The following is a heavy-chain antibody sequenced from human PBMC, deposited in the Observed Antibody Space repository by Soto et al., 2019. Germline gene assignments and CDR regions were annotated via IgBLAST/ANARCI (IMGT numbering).Heavy chain of an antibody. Sequence: QVQLQESGPGLVKPSQTLSLTCTVSGGSISSGDYYWSWIRQHQGKGLEWIGYIYYSGSTYYNPSLQSRVTISVDTSKNQFSLKLTSVTAADTAVYYCARYGSGSSFDYWGQGTLVTVSS. CDR3: ARYGSGSSFDY. CDR1: GGSISSGDYY. CDR2: IYYSGST. D-gene: IGHD3-10*01. J-gene: IGHJ4*02. V-gene: IGHV4-31*03.